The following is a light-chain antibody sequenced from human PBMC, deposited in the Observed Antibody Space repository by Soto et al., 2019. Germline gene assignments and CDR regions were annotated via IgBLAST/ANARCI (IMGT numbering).Light chain of an antibody. Sequence: DIQMTQSPSTLSASVGDRVTITCRASQSISSWLAWYQQKPGEAPKLLIYDASSLESGVPSRFSGSGSGTDFTLTISRLEPEDFAVYYCQQYGSSPWTFGQGTKVDIK. V-gene: IGKV1-5*01. CDR1: QSISSW. CDR3: QQYGSSPWT. CDR2: DAS. J-gene: IGKJ1*01.